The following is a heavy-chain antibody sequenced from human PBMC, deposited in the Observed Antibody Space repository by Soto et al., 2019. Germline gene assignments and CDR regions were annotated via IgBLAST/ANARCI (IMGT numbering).Heavy chain of an antibody. D-gene: IGHD6-6*01. CDR1: GFTVSGHY. CDR2: IYSGGST. J-gene: IGHJ4*02. V-gene: IGHV3-66*01. CDR3: ARDRTISDYRSSGALGL. Sequence: EVQLVESGGGLVQPGGSLRLSCAVSGFTVSGHYMSWVRQAPGKGLEWVSVIYSGGSTYYANSVTGRFTISRDTSRNTVYLQMNGLRAEYTAVYYCARDRTISDYRSSGALGLWGQGTLVSVSS.